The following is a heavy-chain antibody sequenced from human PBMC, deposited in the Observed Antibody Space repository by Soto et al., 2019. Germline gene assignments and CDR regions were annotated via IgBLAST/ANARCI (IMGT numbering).Heavy chain of an antibody. CDR1: GFSLSTSGVG. J-gene: IGHJ4*02. D-gene: IGHD3-3*02. V-gene: IGHV2-5*02. CDR2: IYWDDDK. Sequence: SGPRLVNPTQTLTLTCTFSGFSLSTSGVGVGWLRQPPGKALEWLALIYWDDDKRYSPPLKSRLTITKDTSKNQVVLTMTNMDPVDTATYYCAHRQGYVLGLYYFDYWGQGTLVTVSS. CDR3: AHRQGYVLGLYYFDY.